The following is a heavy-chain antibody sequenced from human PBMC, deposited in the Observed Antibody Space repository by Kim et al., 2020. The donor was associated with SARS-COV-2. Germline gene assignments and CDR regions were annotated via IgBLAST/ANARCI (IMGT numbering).Heavy chain of an antibody. D-gene: IGHD3-16*01. CDR2: ISWNSGSI. J-gene: IGHJ4*02. CDR3: AKAFVWGSGELLGIDY. Sequence: GGSLRLSCAASGFTFDDYAMHWVRQAPGKGLEWVSGISWNSGSIGYADSVKGRFTISRDNAKNSLYLQMNSLRAEDTALYYCAKAFVWGSGELLGIDYWGQGTLVTVSS. CDR1: GFTFDDYA. V-gene: IGHV3-9*01.